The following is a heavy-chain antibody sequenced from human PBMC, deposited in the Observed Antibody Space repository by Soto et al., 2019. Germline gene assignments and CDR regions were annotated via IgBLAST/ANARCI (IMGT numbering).Heavy chain of an antibody. CDR2: INPNSGGT. D-gene: IGHD7-27*01. J-gene: IGHJ6*02. CDR1: GYTFTGYY. V-gene: IGHV1-2*04. CDR3: ARDTDTLGIPYYYYGIDV. Sequence: GASVKVSCKASGYTFTGYYMHWVRQAPGQGLEWMGWINPNSGGTNYAQKFQGWVTMTRDTSISTAYMELGRLRSDDTAVYYCARDTDTLGIPYYYYGIDVWGQGTTVTVSS.